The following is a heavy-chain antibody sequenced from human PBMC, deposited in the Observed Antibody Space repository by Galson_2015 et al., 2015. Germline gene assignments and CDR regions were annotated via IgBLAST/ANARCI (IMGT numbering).Heavy chain of an antibody. CDR1: GFTFSSYW. CDR2: IKQDGSEK. V-gene: IGHV3-7*01. J-gene: IGHJ4*02. CDR3: AGENDSSGYYYEGYYFDY. Sequence: SLRLSCAASGFTFSSYWMSWVRQAPGKGLEWVANIKQDGSEKYYVDSVKGRFTISRDNSKNTLYLQMNSLRVEDTAVYYCAGENDSSGYYYEGYYFDYWGQGTLVTVSS. D-gene: IGHD3-22*01.